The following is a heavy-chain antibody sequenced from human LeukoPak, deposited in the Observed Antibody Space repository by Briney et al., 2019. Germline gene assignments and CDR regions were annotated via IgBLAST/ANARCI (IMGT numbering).Heavy chain of an antibody. J-gene: IGHJ4*02. CDR3: AKDTAAAGTGSGY. V-gene: IGHV3-30*18. D-gene: IGHD6-13*01. CDR2: ISYDVSNK. Sequence: GGSLRLSCAVSGFTFSSYGMRSVRSTPRKGLGWVAVISYDVSNKYYADSVEGRFTISRDNSKNTLYLQMNSLRAEDTAVYYCAKDTAAAGTGSGYWGQGTLVTVSS. CDR1: GFTFSSYG.